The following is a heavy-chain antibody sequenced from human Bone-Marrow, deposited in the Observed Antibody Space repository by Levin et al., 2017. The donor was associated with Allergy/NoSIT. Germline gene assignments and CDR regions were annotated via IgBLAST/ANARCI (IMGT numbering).Heavy chain of an antibody. Sequence: PGGSLRLSCAASGFTFSSYAMSWVRQAPGKGLEWVSAISGSGGSTYYADSVKGRFTISRDNSKNTLYLQMNSLRAEDTAVYYCAKAPPCVGPSGSYEPVDYWGQGTLVTVSS. D-gene: IGHD1-26*01. CDR2: ISGSGGST. V-gene: IGHV3-23*01. J-gene: IGHJ4*02. CDR3: AKAPPCVGPSGSYEPVDY. CDR1: GFTFSSYA.